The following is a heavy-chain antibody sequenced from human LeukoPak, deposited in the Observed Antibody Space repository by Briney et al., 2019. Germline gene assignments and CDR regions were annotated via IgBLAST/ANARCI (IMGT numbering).Heavy chain of an antibody. CDR2: IYAGDSDT. Sequence: KAGESLKISCKASGYIFTNYWIAWVRQTPGKGLEYMGIIYAGDSDTRYSPSFQGQVTISADKSISTASLQWSSLKASDTAMYYCARRSYYDNSGYFYFDYWGQGTLVTVSS. CDR1: GYIFTNYW. J-gene: IGHJ4*02. D-gene: IGHD3-22*01. CDR3: ARRSYYDNSGYFYFDY. V-gene: IGHV5-51*01.